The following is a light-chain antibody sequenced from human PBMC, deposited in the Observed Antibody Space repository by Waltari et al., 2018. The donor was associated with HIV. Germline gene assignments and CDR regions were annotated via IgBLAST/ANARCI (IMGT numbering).Light chain of an antibody. CDR2: WAS. V-gene: IGKV4-1*01. CDR1: QSLLYSANNKNY. J-gene: IGKJ1*01. CDR3: HQYFSAPWT. Sequence: DIVMTQSPDYLAVSLGERATINCKSTQSLLYSANNKNYLAWSQQKPVQPPKLLIYWASARESGVPDRFSGSGSGTDFTLTISSLQADDVAIYYCHQYFSAPWTFGQGTKVEIK.